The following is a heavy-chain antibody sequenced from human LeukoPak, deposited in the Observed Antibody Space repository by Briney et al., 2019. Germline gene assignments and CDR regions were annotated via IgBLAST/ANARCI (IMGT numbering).Heavy chain of an antibody. V-gene: IGHV3-20*04. CDR2: INWNGGST. D-gene: IGHD6-19*01. CDR3: ARDRHGVAGSSPYYYYYYMDV. J-gene: IGHJ6*03. CDR1: GFTLDHYG. Sequence: GGSLRLSCAASGFTLDHYGMSWVRQAPGKGLEWVSGINWNGGSTGYADSVKGRFTISRDNAKNSLYLQMNSLRAEDTALYYCARDRHGVAGSSPYYYYYYMDVWGKGTTVTVSS.